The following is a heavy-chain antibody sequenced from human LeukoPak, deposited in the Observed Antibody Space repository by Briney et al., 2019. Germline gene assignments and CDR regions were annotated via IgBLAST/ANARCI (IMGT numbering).Heavy chain of an antibody. J-gene: IGHJ4*02. CDR2: ISAYNGNT. CDR1: GFTFTGHG. CDR3: ARGYDEYTERHFDY. D-gene: IGHD3-16*01. Sequence: ASVKVSCKASGFTFTGHGFNWVRQAPGQGLECMAWISAYNGNTNYAQKVQGRVTVTTDTSTRTAYMELRGLTSDDTAVYYCARGYDEYTERHFDYWGQGTPVTVSS. V-gene: IGHV1-18*01.